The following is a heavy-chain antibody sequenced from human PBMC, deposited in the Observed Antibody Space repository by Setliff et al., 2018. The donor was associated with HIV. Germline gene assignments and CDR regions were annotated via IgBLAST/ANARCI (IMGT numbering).Heavy chain of an antibody. CDR2: IKQDGSET. D-gene: IGHD3-22*01. V-gene: IGHV3-7*01. Sequence: GGSLRLSCAASGFTVSSNYMSWVRQAPGKGLEWVANIKQDGSETYYLDSVRGRFTISRDNAKGALYLQMNSLRAEDTAMYYCVRSGIILGITPWYWGQGTLVTVSS. CDR1: GFTVSSNY. J-gene: IGHJ4*02. CDR3: VRSGIILGITPWY.